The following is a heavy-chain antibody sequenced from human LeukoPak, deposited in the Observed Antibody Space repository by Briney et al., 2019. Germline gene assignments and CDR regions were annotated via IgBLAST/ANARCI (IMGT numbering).Heavy chain of an antibody. CDR3: ARSFYSKFAFDY. Sequence: PGGSLRLSCATSGFTVSSNYMSWVRQAPGKGLEWVSVIYSGGSTYYADSVKGRFTISRDNSKNTLYLQMNSLRAEDTAVYYCARSFYSKFAFDYWGQGTLVTVSS. D-gene: IGHD4-11*01. CDR1: GFTVSSNY. J-gene: IGHJ4*02. CDR2: IYSGGST. V-gene: IGHV3-53*01.